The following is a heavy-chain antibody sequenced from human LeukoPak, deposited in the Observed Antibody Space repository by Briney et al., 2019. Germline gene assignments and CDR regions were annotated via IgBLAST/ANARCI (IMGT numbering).Heavy chain of an antibody. Sequence: SVKVSCKASGGTFSSYAISWVRQAPGQGLEWMGGIIPIFGTANYAQKFQGRVTITADESTSTAYMELSSLRSEDTAVYYCARDGPYNYYDSSGYYSSLDYWGRGTLVTVSS. CDR2: IIPIFGTA. J-gene: IGHJ4*02. CDR3: ARDGPYNYYDSSGYYSSLDY. V-gene: IGHV1-69*01. D-gene: IGHD3-22*01. CDR1: GGTFSSYA.